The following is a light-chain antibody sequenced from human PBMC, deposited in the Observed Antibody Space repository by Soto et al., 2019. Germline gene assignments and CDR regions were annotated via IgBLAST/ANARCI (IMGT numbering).Light chain of an antibody. V-gene: IGLV2-11*01. Sequence: QSVLTQPRSVSGSPGQSVTISCTGTSSDVGGYNYVSWYQQHPGKAPKLMIYDVTQRPSGVPDRFSGSKSGYTASLTVSGLQAEDEADYYCSSYGGRNNYVFGTGTKVTVL. CDR2: DVT. J-gene: IGLJ1*01. CDR3: SSYGGRNNYV. CDR1: SSDVGGYNY.